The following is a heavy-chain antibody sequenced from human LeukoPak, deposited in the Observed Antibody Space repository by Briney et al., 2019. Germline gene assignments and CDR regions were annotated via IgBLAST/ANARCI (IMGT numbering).Heavy chain of an antibody. J-gene: IGHJ6*03. V-gene: IGHV4-34*01. CDR2: INHSGST. D-gene: IGHD4-11*01. CDR1: GGSFSGYY. CDR3: ARDHGPTVATSPFYSYYMDV. Sequence: SETLSLTCAVYGGSFSGYYWSWIRQPPGKGLEWIGEINHSGSTNYNPSLKSRVTISVDTSKNQFSLKLSSVTAADTAVYYCARDHGPTVATSPFYSYYMDVWGKGTTVTVSS.